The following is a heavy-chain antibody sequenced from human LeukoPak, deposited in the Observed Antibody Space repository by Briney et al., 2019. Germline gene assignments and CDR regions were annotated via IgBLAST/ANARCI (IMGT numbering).Heavy chain of an antibody. CDR1: GYTFTSYD. Sequence: ASVKVSCKASGYTFTSYDINWVRQATGQGLEWMGWMNPNSGNTGYAQKFQGRVTMTRNTSISTAYMELSSLRSEDTAVYYCARGVGYCSGGSCYYNWFDPWGQGTVVTVSS. CDR3: ARGVGYCSGGSCYYNWFDP. CDR2: MNPNSGNT. D-gene: IGHD2-15*01. J-gene: IGHJ5*02. V-gene: IGHV1-8*01.